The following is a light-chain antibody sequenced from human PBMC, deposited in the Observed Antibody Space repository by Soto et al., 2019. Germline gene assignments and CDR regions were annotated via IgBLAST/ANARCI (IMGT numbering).Light chain of an antibody. Sequence: EIVLTQSPATLSLSPGERATLSCRASQSVSSYLAWYQQKPGQAPRLLIYDASNRATGIPARFSGSGSGTDFTLTIRSLEPEDFAVYYCQQRSNRPPTFGQGTKVDIK. CDR1: QSVSSY. V-gene: IGKV3-11*01. CDR2: DAS. J-gene: IGKJ1*01. CDR3: QQRSNRPPT.